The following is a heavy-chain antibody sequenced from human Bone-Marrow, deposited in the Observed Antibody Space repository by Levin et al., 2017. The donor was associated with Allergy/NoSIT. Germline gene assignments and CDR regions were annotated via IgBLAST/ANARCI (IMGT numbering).Heavy chain of an antibody. CDR3: ASGWLYSNGHRF. CDR1: GFTFSSYG. D-gene: IGHD2-8*01. J-gene: IGHJ4*02. CDR2: ISNDEVNK. V-gene: IGHV3-30*03. Sequence: GGSLRLSCAASGFTFSSYGIHWVRQAPGKGLEWVAVISNDEVNKFYGDSVKGRFTISRDNSKNTVYLQMDSLGVEDTAVYYCASGWLYSNGHRFWGQGTLVTVSS.